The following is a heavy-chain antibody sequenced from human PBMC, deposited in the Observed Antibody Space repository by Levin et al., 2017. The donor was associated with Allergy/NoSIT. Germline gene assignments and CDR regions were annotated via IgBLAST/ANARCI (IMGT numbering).Heavy chain of an antibody. CDR3: ARDLGVHSSGWYADLDY. CDR2: FTSRGSST. Sequence: GGSLRLSCAASGFTFSNYDMSWVRQAPGKGLDWVSTFTSRGSSTYYADSVKGRFTMSRDNSKNTLYLLMNSLGADDTAVYYCARDLGVHSSGWYADLDYCGQGTLVSVSS. CDR1: GFTFSNYD. J-gene: IGHJ4*02. D-gene: IGHD6-19*01. V-gene: IGHV3-23*01.